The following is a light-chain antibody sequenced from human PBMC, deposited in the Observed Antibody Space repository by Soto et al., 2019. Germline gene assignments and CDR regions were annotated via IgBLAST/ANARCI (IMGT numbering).Light chain of an antibody. V-gene: IGKV4-1*01. CDR2: WAS. J-gene: IGKJ4*01. CDR1: QSILSRSNNKDY. CDR3: QHYHSIPLT. Sequence: DIVMTQSPDSLAVSLGERATINCKSSQSILSRSNNKDYLAWYQQKPGQPPKLLINWASTRESGVPDRFSGSGSGTDFTLTISRLQAEDVAVYYCQHYHSIPLTFGGGTKVEIK.